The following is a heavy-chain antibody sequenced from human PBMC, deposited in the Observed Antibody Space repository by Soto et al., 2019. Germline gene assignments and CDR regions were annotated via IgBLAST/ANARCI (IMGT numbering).Heavy chain of an antibody. V-gene: IGHV4-34*01. CDR1: GGSFSGYY. J-gene: IGHJ6*03. CDR3: ARSAYCGGDCYSFTYYYYYMDV. Sequence: SETLSLTCAVYGGSFSGYYWSWIRQPPGKGLEWIGEINHSGSTNYNPSLKSRVTISVDTSKNQFSLKLSSVTAADTAVYYCARSAYCGGDCYSFTYYYYYMDVWGKGTTVTVSS. D-gene: IGHD2-21*01. CDR2: INHSGST.